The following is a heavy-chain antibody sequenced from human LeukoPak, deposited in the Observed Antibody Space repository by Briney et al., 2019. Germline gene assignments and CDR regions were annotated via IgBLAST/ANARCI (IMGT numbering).Heavy chain of an antibody. D-gene: IGHD3-9*01. CDR2: IYHSGNT. V-gene: IGHV4-59*08. Sequence: PSETLSLTCTVSGGSISSYYWSWIRQPPGKGLEWIGYIYHSGNTNYNPSLKSRVSISVDTSKNQFSLKLSSVTAADTAVYYCARHDNDWFLDSWGQGTLVTVSS. J-gene: IGHJ4*02. CDR3: ARHDNDWFLDS. CDR1: GGSISSYY.